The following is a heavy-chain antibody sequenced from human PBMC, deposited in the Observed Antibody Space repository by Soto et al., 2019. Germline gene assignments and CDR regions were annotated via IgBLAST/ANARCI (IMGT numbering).Heavy chain of an antibody. D-gene: IGHD6-13*01. CDR2: INPSGGST. V-gene: IGHV1-46*01. CDR3: AKDIAAAGMGDYYYGMDV. J-gene: IGHJ6*02. Sequence: ASVKVSCKASGYTFTSYYMHWVRQAPGQGLEWMGIINPSGGSTSYAQKFQGRVTMTRDTSTSTVYMELSSLRSGDTAVYYCAKDIAAAGMGDYYYGMDVWGQGTTVTVSS. CDR1: GYTFTSYY.